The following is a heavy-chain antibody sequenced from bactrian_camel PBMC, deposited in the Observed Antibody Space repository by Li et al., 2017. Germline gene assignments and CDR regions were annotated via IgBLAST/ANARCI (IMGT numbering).Heavy chain of an antibody. D-gene: IGHD1*01. J-gene: IGHJ4*01. Sequence: VQLVESGGGAVQPGESLRLSCAASGFSVDSTRIYWVRQAPGKALDWVAFIDRYDGRAYYKDLVKGRFTITRDDATNTVYLQMNDLKPEDTAVYYCAAGLQPLWLGRSQYYVCGSPGYWGQGTQVTVS. CDR3: AAGLQPLWLGRSQYYVCGSPGY. CDR1: GFSVDSTR. CDR2: IDRYDGRA. V-gene: IGHV3S36*01.